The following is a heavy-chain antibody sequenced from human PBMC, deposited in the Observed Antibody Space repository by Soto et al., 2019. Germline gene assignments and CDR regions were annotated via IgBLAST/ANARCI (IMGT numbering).Heavy chain of an antibody. CDR1: GFTFSSYA. V-gene: IGHV3-23*01. J-gene: IGHJ1*01. CDR3: AKKVAGSQPFQH. Sequence: PGGPLRLSCAASGFTFSSYAMSWVRQAPGKGLEWVSAISGSGGSTYYADSVKGRFTISRDNSKNTLFLQMNSLRAEDTAVYYCAKKVAGSQPFQHWGQGTLVPVSS. D-gene: IGHD6-19*01. CDR2: ISGSGGST.